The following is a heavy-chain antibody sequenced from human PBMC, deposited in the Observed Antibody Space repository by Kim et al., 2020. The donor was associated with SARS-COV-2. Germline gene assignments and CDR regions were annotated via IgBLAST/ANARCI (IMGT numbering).Heavy chain of an antibody. V-gene: IGHV3-74*01. CDR3: AIVCDYDSSGFYAFFSS. Sequence: SVKGRFTISRDNAKNTLYLQMNGLRTEDTAVYYCAIVCDYDSSGFYAFFSSWGQGTRVTVSS. J-gene: IGHJ5*02. D-gene: IGHD3-22*01.